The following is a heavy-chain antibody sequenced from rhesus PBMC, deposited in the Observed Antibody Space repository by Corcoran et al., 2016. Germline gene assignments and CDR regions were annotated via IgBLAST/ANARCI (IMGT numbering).Heavy chain of an antibody. D-gene: IGHD5-24*01. CDR1: GFTFSSYG. CDR2: INSGGGST. J-gene: IGHJ4*01. V-gene: IGHV3S5*01. CDR3: AKDKEPGTVSFDY. Sequence: EVQLVETGGGLVQPGGSLKLSCAASGFTFSSYGMSWVRQAPGKGLEWVSSINSGGGSTYYAESVKGRLPISRDNSKNTPSLPMNSLRAEDTAVYYSAKDKEPGTVSFDYWGQGVLVTVSS.